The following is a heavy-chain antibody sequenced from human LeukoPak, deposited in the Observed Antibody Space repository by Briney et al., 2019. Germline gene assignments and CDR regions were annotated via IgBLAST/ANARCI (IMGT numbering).Heavy chain of an antibody. CDR2: IKSITDGGTT. D-gene: IGHD3-3*01. CDR1: GFTFSDAW. J-gene: IGHJ4*02. CDR3: AKDSVLRFLEWLFPLDY. V-gene: IGHV3-15*01. Sequence: PGGSLRLSCAASGFTFSDAWMSWVRQAPGKGLEWVGRIKSITDGGTTDYAAPVKGRFTISRDDSKNALYLQMNSLRAEDTAVYYCAKDSVLRFLEWLFPLDYWGQGTLVTVSS.